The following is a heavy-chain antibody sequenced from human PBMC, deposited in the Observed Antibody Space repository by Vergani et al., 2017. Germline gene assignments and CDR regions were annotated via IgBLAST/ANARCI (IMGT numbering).Heavy chain of an antibody. CDR2: IYYSGST. Sequence: QVQLPESGPGLVKPSQTLSLTCTVSGGSISSGGYYWSWIRQHPGKGLEWIGYIYYSGSTYYNPSLTSRVTISVDTSKNQFSLKLSSVTAADTAVYYCARHYDSSGYYFLSRGKDARAFDIWGQGTMVTVSS. CDR1: GGSISSGGYY. D-gene: IGHD3-22*01. V-gene: IGHV4-31*03. J-gene: IGHJ3*02. CDR3: ARHYDSSGYYFLSRGKDARAFDI.